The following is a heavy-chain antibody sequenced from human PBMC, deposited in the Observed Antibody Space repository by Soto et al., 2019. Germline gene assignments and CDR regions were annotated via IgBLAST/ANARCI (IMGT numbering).Heavy chain of an antibody. J-gene: IGHJ4*02. D-gene: IGHD3-10*01. CDR1: GGSISGNTYY. Sequence: QLQLQESGPGLVKPSETLSLSCAVSGGSISGNTYYSVWIRQTPGKGPKWIGSVFRSGTTYYNPSLKRRVTISVDTSRNQFSLTLPSVTAADTAVYFCARHEHYYGSGSFESWGQGLMVTVSS. CDR3: ARHEHYYGSGSFES. CDR2: VFRSGTT. V-gene: IGHV4-39*01.